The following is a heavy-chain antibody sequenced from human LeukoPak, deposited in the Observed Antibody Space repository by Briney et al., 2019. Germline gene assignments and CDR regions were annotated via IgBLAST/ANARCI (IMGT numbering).Heavy chain of an antibody. V-gene: IGHV3-30-3*01. Sequence: PGGSLRLSCAASGFTFSSYAMHWVRQAPGKGLEWVAVISYDGSNKYYADSVKGRFTISRDNSKNTLYLQMNSLRAEDTAVYYCARALLEMDDRVELFDYWGQGTLVTVSS. CDR2: ISYDGSNK. CDR1: GFTFSSYA. D-gene: IGHD1-7*01. CDR3: ARALLEMDDRVELFDY. J-gene: IGHJ4*02.